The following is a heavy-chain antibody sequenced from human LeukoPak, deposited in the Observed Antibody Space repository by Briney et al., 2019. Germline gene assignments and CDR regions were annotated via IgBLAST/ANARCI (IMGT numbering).Heavy chain of an antibody. D-gene: IGHD3-22*01. V-gene: IGHV3-23*01. CDR2: ISGSGGGT. CDR3: AKDGAYYLGEVYFDY. Sequence: GGSLRLSCAASGFTFSSYAMSWVRQAPGKGLGWVSAISGSGGGTYYADSVRGRFTISRDNSKNTLHLQMDSLRAEDTAVYYCAKDGAYYLGEVYFDYWGQGTLVTVSS. CDR1: GFTFSSYA. J-gene: IGHJ4*02.